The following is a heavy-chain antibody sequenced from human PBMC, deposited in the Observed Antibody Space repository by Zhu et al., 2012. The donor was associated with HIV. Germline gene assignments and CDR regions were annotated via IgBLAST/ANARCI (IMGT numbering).Heavy chain of an antibody. Sequence: QVQLEQWGAGLLKPSETLSLTCAVYGASFTDYYWGWIRQPPGKGLEWIGEISHSGNTIYNAALKSRVTMSVDASKRQFSLNLSSVTAADTAVYYCAGPYYYDFGVIIDIITELDVWGQGTTVTVSS. CDR2: ISHSGNT. V-gene: IGHV4-34*01. D-gene: IGHD3/OR15-3a*01. CDR3: AGPYYYDFGVIIDIITELDV. CDR1: GASFTDYY. J-gene: IGHJ6*02.